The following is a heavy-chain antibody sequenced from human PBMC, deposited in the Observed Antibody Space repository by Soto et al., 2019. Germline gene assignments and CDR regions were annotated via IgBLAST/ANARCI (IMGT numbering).Heavy chain of an antibody. CDR1: GYTFTSYG. CDR2: ISAYNGNT. Sequence: GASVKVSCKASGYTFTSYGISWVRQAPGQGLEWMGWISAYNGNTNYAQKLQGRVTMTTDTSTSTAYMELRSLRSDDTAVYYCARVHCSGGSCYSGRFDYWGQGTLVTVSS. D-gene: IGHD2-15*01. J-gene: IGHJ4*02. V-gene: IGHV1-18*01. CDR3: ARVHCSGGSCYSGRFDY.